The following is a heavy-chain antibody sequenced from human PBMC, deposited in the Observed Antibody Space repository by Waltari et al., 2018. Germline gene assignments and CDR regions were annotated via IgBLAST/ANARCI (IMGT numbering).Heavy chain of an antibody. Sequence: EVQLVESGGGLVQPGRSLRLSCAASGFTFDDYAMHWVRQAPGRGLEWVSGISWNSGSIGYADSVKGRFTISRDNAKNSLYLQMNSLRAEDTALYYCAKAGAEQQPTYYYYYMDVWGKGTTVTVSS. CDR1: GFTFDDYA. D-gene: IGHD6-13*01. J-gene: IGHJ6*03. CDR3: AKAGAEQQPTYYYYYMDV. V-gene: IGHV3-9*01. CDR2: ISWNSGSI.